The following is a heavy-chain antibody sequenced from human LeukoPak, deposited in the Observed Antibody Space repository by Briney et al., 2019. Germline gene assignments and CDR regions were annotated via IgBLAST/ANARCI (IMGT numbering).Heavy chain of an antibody. CDR1: GFTFSSYA. J-gene: IGHJ4*02. CDR2: ISGSGGST. D-gene: IGHD3-3*01. CDR3: AKSYYDFWSGYSN. V-gene: IGHV3-23*01. Sequence: PGGSLRLSCAASGFTFSSYAMSWVRQAPGKGLEWVSAISGSGGSTYYADSVKGRFTISRDNSKNALYLQMNSLRAEDTAVYYCAKSYYDFWSGYSNWGQGTLVTVSS.